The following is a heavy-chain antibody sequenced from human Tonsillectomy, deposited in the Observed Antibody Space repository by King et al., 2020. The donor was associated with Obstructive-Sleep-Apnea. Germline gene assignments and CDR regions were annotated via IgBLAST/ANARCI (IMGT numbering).Heavy chain of an antibody. Sequence: QLVQSGAEVKKPGASVKVSCKASGYNFTGYYIHWVRQAPGQGLEWMGWINPNSGGTNYAQKFQGWVTMTRDTSISTAYMELSRLRSEDTAVYYCARVLRYYDSSVYSPDYDYYGMDVWGQGTTVTVSS. J-gene: IGHJ6*02. D-gene: IGHD3-22*01. CDR1: GYNFTGYY. CDR2: INPNSGGT. CDR3: ARVLRYYDSSVYSPDYDYYGMDV. V-gene: IGHV1-2*04.